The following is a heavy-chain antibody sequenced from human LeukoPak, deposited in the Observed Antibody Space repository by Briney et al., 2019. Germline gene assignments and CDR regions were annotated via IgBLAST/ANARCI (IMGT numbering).Heavy chain of an antibody. J-gene: IGHJ4*02. CDR3: ARDPLNIAVAGRDY. CDR1: GGSISSSNYY. CDR2: MYYSGST. V-gene: IGHV4-39*07. Sequence: SETLSLTCTVSGGSISSSNYYWGWIRQPPGKGLEWIGSMYYSGSTYYNPSLKSRVTISVDTSKNQFSLKLSSVTAADTAVYYCARDPLNIAVAGRDYWGQGTLVTVSS. D-gene: IGHD6-19*01.